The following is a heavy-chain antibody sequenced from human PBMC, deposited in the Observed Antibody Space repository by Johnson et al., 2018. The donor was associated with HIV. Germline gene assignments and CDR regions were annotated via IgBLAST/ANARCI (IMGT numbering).Heavy chain of an antibody. CDR2: IYSGGST. Sequence: VQLVESAGGVFRPVGSLRLPCVSSGITVFNNLLNCVCQAPGQGLDWVSVIYSGGSTYSADSVKVLFTISRDNSKNTVYLEMNSLRAEDTAVYYCAKGGIDAFDIWGQGTMVTVSS. J-gene: IGHJ3*02. V-gene: IGHV3-66*02. D-gene: IGHD6-25*01. CDR1: GITVFNNL. CDR3: AKGGIDAFDI.